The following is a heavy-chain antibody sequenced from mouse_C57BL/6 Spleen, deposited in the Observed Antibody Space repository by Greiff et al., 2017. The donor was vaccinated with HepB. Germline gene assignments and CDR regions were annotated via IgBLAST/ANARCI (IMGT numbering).Heavy chain of an antibody. CDR1: GFTFSSYG. V-gene: IGHV5-6*01. J-gene: IGHJ2*01. Sequence: EVKVVESGGDLVKPGGSLKLSCAASGFTFSSYGMSCVRQTPDKRLEWVATISSGGSYTYYPDSVKGRFTISRDNAKNTLYLQMSSLKSEDTAMYYCARHETGNYFDYWGQGTTLTVSS. D-gene: IGHD4-1*01. CDR2: ISSGGSYT. CDR3: ARHETGNYFDY.